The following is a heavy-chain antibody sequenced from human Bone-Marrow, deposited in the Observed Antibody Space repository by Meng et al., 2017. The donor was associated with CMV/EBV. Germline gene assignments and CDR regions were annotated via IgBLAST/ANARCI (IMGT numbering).Heavy chain of an antibody. CDR1: GFTFSSYA. J-gene: IGHJ4*02. V-gene: IGHV3-30*04. D-gene: IGHD6-13*01. CDR2: ISYDGSNK. CDR3: AGLAAADPKSGYYFDY. Sequence: GGSLRLSCAASGFTFSSYAMHWVRQAPGKGLEWVAVISYDGSNKYYADSVKGRFTISRDNSKNTLYLQMNSLRAEDTAVYYCAGLAAADPKSGYYFDYWGQGTRVTVYS.